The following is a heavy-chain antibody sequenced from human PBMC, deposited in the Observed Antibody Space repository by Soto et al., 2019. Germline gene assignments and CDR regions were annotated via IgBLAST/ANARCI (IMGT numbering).Heavy chain of an antibody. CDR2: IYHSGST. Sequence: PSETLSLTCAVSGGSISSSNWWSWVRQPPGKGLEWIGEIYHSGSTNYNPSLKSRVTISVDKSKNQFSLKLSSVTAADTAVYYCARDAGYNYPRSAFDIWGQGTMVNVS. D-gene: IGHD5-12*01. CDR1: GGSISSSNW. V-gene: IGHV4-4*02. J-gene: IGHJ3*02. CDR3: ARDAGYNYPRSAFDI.